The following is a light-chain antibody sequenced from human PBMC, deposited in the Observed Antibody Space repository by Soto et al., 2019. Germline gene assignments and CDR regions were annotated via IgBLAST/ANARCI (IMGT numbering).Light chain of an antibody. J-gene: IGKJ2*01. Sequence: DIQMTQSPSSLSASVGDRVTITCRASQGISNYLAWYQQKPGQAPKLLIFDASNLETGVSSRFSGSGSGTDFTFTISSLQPDDIATYYCLQYDVLPYTFGPGTKLEIK. CDR1: QGISNY. CDR2: DAS. CDR3: LQYDVLPYT. V-gene: IGKV1-33*01.